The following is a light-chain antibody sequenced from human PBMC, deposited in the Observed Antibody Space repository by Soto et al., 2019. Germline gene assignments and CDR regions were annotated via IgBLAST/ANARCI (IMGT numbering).Light chain of an antibody. CDR1: NNDIGRYDF. CDR3: ASFTVYNNLL. CDR2: EVR. V-gene: IGLV2-14*01. Sequence: QSVLTQPASVSGAPVQSITISCTGTNNDIGRYDFVSWYQHHPGKSPKLILYEVRHRPSGISSRFSGSKSANTASLTISGLQAEDEADYYCASFTVYNNLLFGGGTKLTVL. J-gene: IGLJ2*01.